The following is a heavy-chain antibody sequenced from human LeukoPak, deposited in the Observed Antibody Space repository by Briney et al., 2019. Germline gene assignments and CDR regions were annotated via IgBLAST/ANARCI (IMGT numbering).Heavy chain of an antibody. CDR2: IIPIFGTA. CDR3: ARGEGGSYDFNWFDP. Sequence: GASVKVSCKASGGTFSSYAISWVRQAPGQGLEWMGGIIPIFGTANYAQKFQGRVTITTDESTSTAYMELSSLRSEDTAVYYCARGEGGSYDFNWFDPWGRGTLVTVSS. J-gene: IGHJ5*02. CDR1: GGTFSSYA. V-gene: IGHV1-69*05. D-gene: IGHD1-26*01.